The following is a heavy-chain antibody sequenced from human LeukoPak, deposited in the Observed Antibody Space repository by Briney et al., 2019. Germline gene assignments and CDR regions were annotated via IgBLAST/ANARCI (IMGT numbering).Heavy chain of an antibody. Sequence: SETLSLTCTVSGGSISRYYWSWIRQPAGKGLEWIGRIYTSVSTNYNPSLKSRVTMSVDTPKNQFSLKLRSVTAADTAVYYCARGIRAGYYYYYYMDVWGKGTTVTVSS. CDR3: ARGIRAGYYYYYYMDV. J-gene: IGHJ6*03. V-gene: IGHV4-4*07. CDR1: GGSISRYY. CDR2: IYTSVST. D-gene: IGHD5-18*01.